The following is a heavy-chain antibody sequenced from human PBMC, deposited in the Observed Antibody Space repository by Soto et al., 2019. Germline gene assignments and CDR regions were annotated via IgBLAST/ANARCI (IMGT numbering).Heavy chain of an antibody. D-gene: IGHD2-2*01. J-gene: IGHJ5*02. Sequence: EVQLVQSGAEVKKPGESLRISCKGSGYSFTSYWISWVRQMPGKGLEWMGRIDPSDSYTNYSPSFQGHVTISADKSISTAYLQWSSLKASDTAMYYCARGHCSSISCYFAGNWFDPWGQGTLVTVSS. CDR1: GYSFTSYW. V-gene: IGHV5-10-1*03. CDR2: IDPSDSYT. CDR3: ARGHCSSISCYFAGNWFDP.